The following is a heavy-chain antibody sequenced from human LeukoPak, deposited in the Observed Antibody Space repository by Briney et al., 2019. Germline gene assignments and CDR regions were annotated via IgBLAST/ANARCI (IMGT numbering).Heavy chain of an antibody. Sequence: GGSLRLSCAASGFTFSSYAMSWVRQAPGKGLEWVSAISGSGVTTYFADSVKGRFTISRDNSKNTLYLQMNSLRAEDTAVYYCAKNVREADWYYYYMDVWGKGTTVTVSS. CDR3: AKNVREADWYYYYMDV. CDR1: GFTFSSYA. D-gene: IGHD3-9*01. CDR2: ISGSGVTT. V-gene: IGHV3-23*01. J-gene: IGHJ6*03.